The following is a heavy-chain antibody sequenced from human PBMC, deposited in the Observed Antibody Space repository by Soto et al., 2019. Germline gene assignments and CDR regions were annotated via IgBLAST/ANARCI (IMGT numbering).Heavy chain of an antibody. CDR3: AREGTRTYYYGMDV. J-gene: IGHJ6*02. D-gene: IGHD1-1*01. Sequence: SETLSLTCTVSGGSISSGGYYWSWIHQHPGKGLEWIGYIYYSGSTYYNPSLKSRVTISVDTSKNQFSLKLSSVTAADTAVYYCAREGTRTYYYGMDVWGQGTTVTVSS. CDR2: IYYSGST. CDR1: GGSISSGGYY. V-gene: IGHV4-31*03.